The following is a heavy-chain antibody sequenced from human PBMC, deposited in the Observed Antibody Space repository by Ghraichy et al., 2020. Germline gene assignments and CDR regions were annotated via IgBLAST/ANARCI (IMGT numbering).Heavy chain of an antibody. Sequence: SVKVSCKASGGTFSSYAISWVRQAPGQGLEWMGRIIPILGIANYAQKFQGRVTITADKSTSTAYMELSSLRSEDTAVYYCARGEIYSSGLYLAPIYYYYGMDFWGQGTTVTVSS. J-gene: IGHJ6*02. D-gene: IGHD6-19*01. CDR2: IIPILGIA. CDR3: ARGEIYSSGLYLAPIYYYYGMDF. CDR1: GGTFSSYA. V-gene: IGHV1-69*04.